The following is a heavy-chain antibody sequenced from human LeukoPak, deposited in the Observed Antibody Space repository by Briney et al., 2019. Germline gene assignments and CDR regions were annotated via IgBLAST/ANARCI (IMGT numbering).Heavy chain of an antibody. CDR2: IYTSGST. CDR1: GGSISSSSYY. J-gene: IGHJ4*02. Sequence: TSETLSLTCTVSGGSISSSSYYWSWIRQPAGKGLEWIGRIYTSGSTNYNPSLKSRVTISVDTSKNQFSLKLSSVTAADTAVYFRARNSCSGGSCYDNRGYFDYWGQGTLVTVSS. V-gene: IGHV4-61*02. CDR3: ARNSCSGGSCYDNRGYFDY. D-gene: IGHD2-15*01.